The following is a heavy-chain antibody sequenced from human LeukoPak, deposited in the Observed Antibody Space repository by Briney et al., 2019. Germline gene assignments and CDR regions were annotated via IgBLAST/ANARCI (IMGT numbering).Heavy chain of an antibody. Sequence: PSETLSLTCSVSGGSISSHYWTWIRQPPGKGLEWIGEINHSGSINYTPSLKSRVTISVDTSKNQFSLKLSSVTAADTAVYYCARVHYYDRSWWFDPWGRGTLVTVSS. J-gene: IGHJ5*02. CDR3: ARVHYYDRSWWFDP. V-gene: IGHV4-34*01. D-gene: IGHD3-22*01. CDR2: INHSGSI. CDR1: GGSISSHY.